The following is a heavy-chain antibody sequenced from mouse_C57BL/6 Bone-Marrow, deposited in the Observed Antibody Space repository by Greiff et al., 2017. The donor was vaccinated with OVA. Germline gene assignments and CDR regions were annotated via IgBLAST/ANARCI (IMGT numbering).Heavy chain of an antibody. CDR2: IHPNSGST. CDR1: GYPFTSYW. V-gene: IGHV1-64*01. J-gene: IGHJ3*01. Sequence: QVQLQQPGAELVKPGASVKLSCKASGYPFTSYWMHWVKQRPGQGLEWIGMIHPNSGSTNYNEKFKSKATLTVDKSSSTAYMQLSSLTSEDSAVYYCARDGYYVAAYWGQGTLVTVSA. D-gene: IGHD2-3*01. CDR3: ARDGYYVAAY.